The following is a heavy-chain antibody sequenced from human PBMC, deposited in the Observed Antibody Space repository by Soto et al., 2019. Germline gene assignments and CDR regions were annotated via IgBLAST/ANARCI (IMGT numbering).Heavy chain of an antibody. J-gene: IGHJ5*02. CDR1: GGSINNTNYS. CDR2: IYYNGRT. CDR3: ARSGSRGHRRDCFDP. V-gene: IGHV4-39*01. Sequence: SATLSLTCSVSGGSINNTNYSWVWIRQPPGKGLEWSGMIYYNGRTYYSDSLKSRGSISVDPAKTQSTLKVTSVTAADRAVYYRARSGSRGHRRDCFDPWGHGSRGTVS. D-gene: IGHD3-10*01.